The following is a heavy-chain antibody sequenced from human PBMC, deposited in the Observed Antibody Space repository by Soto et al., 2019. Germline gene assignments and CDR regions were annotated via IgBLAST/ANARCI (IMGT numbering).Heavy chain of an antibody. D-gene: IGHD6-19*01. CDR1: GGSISSSSYY. CDR2: IYYSGHT. V-gene: IGHV4-39*01. J-gene: IGHJ2*01. Sequence: QLQLTESGPGLVKPSENLYLTCTVSGGSISSSSYYRGWIRQPPGEGLEWIGSIYYSGHTYYHPSLKSRVTISVDPSKIRCSLNRSSVTAADTAVDYCARQEQWLPHYWYFDLWCRGTLVTVSS. CDR3: ARQEQWLPHYWYFDL.